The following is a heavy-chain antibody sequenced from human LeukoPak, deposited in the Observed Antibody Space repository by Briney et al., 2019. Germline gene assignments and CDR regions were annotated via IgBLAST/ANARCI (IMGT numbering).Heavy chain of an antibody. CDR1: GFDVSINY. CDR2: IHNNGNT. D-gene: IGHD1-1*01. CDR3: ARGFLQLSPYYFDY. J-gene: IGHJ4*02. V-gene: IGHV3-66*01. Sequence: GGSLGLSCAASGFDVSINYMNWIRQSPEKGLEWVSIIHNNGNTYYADSVKGRFTVSRDHSKNTVSLQMDSLRVDDTGVYYCARGFLQLSPYYFDYWGQGTLVTVSS.